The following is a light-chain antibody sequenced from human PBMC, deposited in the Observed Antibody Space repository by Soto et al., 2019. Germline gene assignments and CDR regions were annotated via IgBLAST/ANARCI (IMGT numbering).Light chain of an antibody. J-gene: IGKJ5*01. Sequence: EIVMTQSPATLSVSPGERATLSCRASQSVSSNLAWYQQKPGQAPRLLIYGASTRATGIPARFSGSGSGTEFTLTISGLQSEEGAVYYCQQYNNWPPITFGQGTRLEIK. CDR3: QQYNNWPPIT. V-gene: IGKV3-15*01. CDR1: QSVSSN. CDR2: GAS.